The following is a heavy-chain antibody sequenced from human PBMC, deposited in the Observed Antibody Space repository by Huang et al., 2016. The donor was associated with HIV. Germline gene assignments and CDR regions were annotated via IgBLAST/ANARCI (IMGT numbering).Heavy chain of an antibody. CDR1: GFDFSSYA. CDR3: ARDDGYNFFLDY. V-gene: IGHV1-3*01. Sequence: QVQLLQSGAEVKRSGASVRVSCKTTGFDFSSYAIHWVRQAPGQRLEWMGWINGGNGHTRYSQNFRGRVSFSRDTSTNTAYMELSRLTSGDTAVYYCARDDGYNFFLDYWGQGALVTVSS. D-gene: IGHD5-12*01. J-gene: IGHJ4*02. CDR2: INGGNGHT.